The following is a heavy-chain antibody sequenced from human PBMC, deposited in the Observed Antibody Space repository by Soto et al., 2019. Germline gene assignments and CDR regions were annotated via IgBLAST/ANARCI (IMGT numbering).Heavy chain of an antibody. CDR1: GASISSGGYY. CDR3: ARDANRYASGSYGMDV. J-gene: IGHJ6*02. V-gene: IGHV4-31*03. Sequence: TLSLTCTVSGASISSGGYYWSWTRHHPGKGLEWIGYIYYSGSTYYNPSLKSRVTMSVDTSKNQFSLKLSSVTAADTAVYYCARDANRYASGSYGMDVWGHGTTVTVS. D-gene: IGHD3-10*01. CDR2: IYYSGST.